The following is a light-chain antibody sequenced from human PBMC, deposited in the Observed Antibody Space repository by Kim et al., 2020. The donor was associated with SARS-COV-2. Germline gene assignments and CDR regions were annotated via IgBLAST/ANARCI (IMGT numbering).Light chain of an antibody. V-gene: IGLV2-8*01. Sequence: GHSVTVSCTGTSSYVGGNNYVSWYQQHPGKAPKFMIYEVSKRPSGVPDRFSGSKSGNTASLTVSGLQAEDEADYYCSSYAGSNNWVFGGGTQLTVL. CDR2: EVS. CDR3: SSYAGSNNWV. J-gene: IGLJ3*02. CDR1: SSYVGGNNY.